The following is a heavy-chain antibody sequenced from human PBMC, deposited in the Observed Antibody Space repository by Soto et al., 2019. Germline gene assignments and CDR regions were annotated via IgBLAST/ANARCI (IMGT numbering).Heavy chain of an antibody. CDR1: GFTFSSYA. Sequence: EVQLLESGGGLVQPGGSLRLSCAASGFTFSSYAMSWVRQAPGKGLEWVSAISGSGGSTYYADSVKGRFTISRDNSKNTLYLQMNRLRAEDTAVYYCAKDKVTMVRGVPYYYYGMDVWGQGTTVTVSS. J-gene: IGHJ6*02. CDR3: AKDKVTMVRGVPYYYYGMDV. CDR2: ISGSGGST. V-gene: IGHV3-23*01. D-gene: IGHD3-10*01.